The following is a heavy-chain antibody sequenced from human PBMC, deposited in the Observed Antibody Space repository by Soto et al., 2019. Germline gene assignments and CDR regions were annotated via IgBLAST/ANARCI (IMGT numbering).Heavy chain of an antibody. D-gene: IGHD2-15*01. V-gene: IGHV1-2*02. CDR2: INPNSGGT. Sequence: ASVKVSCKASGYTFTGYYMHWVRQAPGQGLEWMGWINPNSGGTNYAQKFQGRVTMTRDTSTSTVYMELSSLRSEDTAVYYCARVGCSGGSCYQPTFDYWGQGTLVTVSS. CDR1: GYTFTGYY. CDR3: ARVGCSGGSCYQPTFDY. J-gene: IGHJ4*02.